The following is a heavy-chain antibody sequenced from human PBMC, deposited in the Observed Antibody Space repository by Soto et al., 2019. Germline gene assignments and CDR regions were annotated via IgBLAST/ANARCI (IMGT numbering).Heavy chain of an antibody. J-gene: IGHJ6*02. Sequence: QVQLVQSGTELKKPGASVKVSCKASGGTFSSSGLSLVRQAPGHGLEGMGMLVPSFDTTKYAQNFQARVTITADQFTSTAYMELSSLRSEATAVYSCARWPHPRGTANPSAVDVWGQGTRVIVSS. D-gene: IGHD2-21*02. CDR3: ARWPHPRGTANPSAVDV. V-gene: IGHV1-69*18. CDR2: LVPSFDTT. CDR1: GGTFSSSG.